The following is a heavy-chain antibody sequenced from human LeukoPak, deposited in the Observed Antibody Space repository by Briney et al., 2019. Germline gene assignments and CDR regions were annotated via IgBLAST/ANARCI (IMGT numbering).Heavy chain of an antibody. CDR1: GSTFSSYG. V-gene: IGHV3-30*18. Sequence: GGSLRLSCAASGSTFSSYGMDWVRQAPGKGLEWVAVISYDGSNKYYADSVKGRFTISRDNSKNTLYLQMNSLRAEDTAVYYCAKRMGPSIAATDLDYWGQGTLVTVSS. D-gene: IGHD6-13*01. CDR3: AKRMGPSIAATDLDY. J-gene: IGHJ4*02. CDR2: ISYDGSNK.